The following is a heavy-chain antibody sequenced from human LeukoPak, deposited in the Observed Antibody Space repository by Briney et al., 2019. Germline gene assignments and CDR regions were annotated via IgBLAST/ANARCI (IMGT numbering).Heavy chain of an antibody. J-gene: IGHJ4*02. CDR2: ISSDGITT. Sequence: PGGSLRLSCAASGFTFSSYCMYSVRQAPGKGLVWVSRISSDGITTNDAGAVKGRFTMSRYNAKNTLFLQMNTLRAEDTAVYDCVRDLWELPTYWGQGTLVTVSS. CDR1: GFTFSSYC. V-gene: IGHV3-74*01. CDR3: VRDLWELPTY. D-gene: IGHD1-26*01.